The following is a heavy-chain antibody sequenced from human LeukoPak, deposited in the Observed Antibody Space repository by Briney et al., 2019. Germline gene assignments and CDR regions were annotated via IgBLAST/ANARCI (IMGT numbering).Heavy chain of an antibody. V-gene: IGHV1-18*01. D-gene: IGHD6-19*01. J-gene: IGHJ4*02. CDR2: ISAYNGDT. CDR3: ARDPSNTSGWYPYLDS. Sequence: GASVNVSCKASGYTFTSHGISWVRQAPGQGLEWMGWISAYNGDTKYAQKTQGRVTMTTDASTSTAYMELRSLRSDDTAVYCCARDPSNTSGWYPYLDSWGQGTLVTVSS. CDR1: GYTFTSHG.